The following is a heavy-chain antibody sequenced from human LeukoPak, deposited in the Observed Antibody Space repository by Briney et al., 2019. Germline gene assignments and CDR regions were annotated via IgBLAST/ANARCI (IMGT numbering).Heavy chain of an antibody. J-gene: IGHJ4*02. CDR1: EFTFSSYA. CDR3: VKPYGDYTL. D-gene: IGHD4-17*01. Sequence: PGGALRLSCSASEFTFSSYAMHWVRQAPGKGLEYVSAISSNGGSTYYADSVKGRFTISRDNSKNTLYLQMSSLRAEDTAVYYCVKPYGDYTLWGQGTLVTVFS. CDR2: ISSNGGST. V-gene: IGHV3-64D*09.